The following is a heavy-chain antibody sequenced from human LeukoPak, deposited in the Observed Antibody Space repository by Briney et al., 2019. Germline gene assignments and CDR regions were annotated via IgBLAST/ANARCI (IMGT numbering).Heavy chain of an antibody. J-gene: IGHJ5*02. CDR2: IDPSDSYT. CDR3: AKSGDGYSSDA. Sequence: GESLKISCKGSGYSFTSYWIGWVRQMPGKGLEWMGRIDPSDSYTNYSPSFQGHVTISADKSINTAYLQWSSLQASGTAIYYCAKSGDGYSSDAWGRGTLVTVSS. V-gene: IGHV5-10-1*01. D-gene: IGHD3-22*01. CDR1: GYSFTSYW.